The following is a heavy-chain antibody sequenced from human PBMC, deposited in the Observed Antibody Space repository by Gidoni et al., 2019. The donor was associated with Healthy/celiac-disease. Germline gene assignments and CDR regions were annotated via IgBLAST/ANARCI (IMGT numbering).Heavy chain of an antibody. V-gene: IGHV4-34*01. D-gene: IGHD4-17*01. CDR2: INHSGST. CDR3: ARGGATVTHGDFDY. J-gene: IGHJ4*02. Sequence: QVQLQQWGAGLLKPSETLSLTCAVYGGSFSGYYWSWIRQPPGKGLEWTGEINHSGSTNYNPSLKSRVTISVDTSKNQFSLKLSSVTAADTAVYYCARGGATVTHGDFDYWGQGTLVTVSS. CDR1: GGSFSGYY.